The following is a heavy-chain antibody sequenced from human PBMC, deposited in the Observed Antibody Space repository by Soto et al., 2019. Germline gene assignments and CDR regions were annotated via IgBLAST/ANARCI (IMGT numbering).Heavy chain of an antibody. CDR1: GITFSPYE. CDR2: ISSSGTTI. D-gene: IGHD2-8*01. V-gene: IGHV3-48*03. CDR3: ARARPGIVQIVGETPGYYGMCV. Sequence: PGGSLRLSCATSGITFSPYEMNWVRQAPGQGLEWGSSISSSGTTIYYADSVKGRFTISRDNAKNSLYLHLNNLRDADTALYYCARARPGIVQIVGETPGYYGMCVWGPGTTVTVSS. J-gene: IGHJ6*02.